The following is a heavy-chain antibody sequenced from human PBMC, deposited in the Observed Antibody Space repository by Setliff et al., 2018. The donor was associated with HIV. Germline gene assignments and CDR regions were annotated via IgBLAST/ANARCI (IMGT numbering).Heavy chain of an antibody. Sequence: QPPGKGLEWIGEIYHSGGTAYNPSLKSRVTISVDTSKNQFSLKLTSVTIADTAVYYCARFTSGWYGQYWGQGTLVTVPQ. D-gene: IGHD6-19*01. CDR3: ARFTSGWYGQY. J-gene: IGHJ4*02. CDR2: IYHSGGT. V-gene: IGHV4-4*02.